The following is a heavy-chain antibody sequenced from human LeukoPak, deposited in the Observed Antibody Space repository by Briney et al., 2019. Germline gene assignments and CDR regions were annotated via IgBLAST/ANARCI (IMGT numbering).Heavy chain of an antibody. J-gene: IGHJ4*02. CDR1: GYSFTTNW. V-gene: IGHV5-51*01. CDR2: IYPGDSET. D-gene: IGHD5-18*01. Sequence: GESLKISCKGSGYSFTTNWIGWLRQMPGKGLEWMGIIYPGDSETRYSPSFQGQVTMSADKSISTAYLQWSSLKASDTAIYYCVRSCGDSYGYSYYFDYWGQGTLVTVSS. CDR3: VRSCGDSYGYSYYFDY.